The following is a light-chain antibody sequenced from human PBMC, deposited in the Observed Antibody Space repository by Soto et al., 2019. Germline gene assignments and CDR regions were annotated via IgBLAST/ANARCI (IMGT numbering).Light chain of an antibody. CDR2: DAS. J-gene: IGKJ1*01. V-gene: IGKV3-15*01. Sequence: EIVSTQSPATLSLSPGERATLSCRASETIRGLLAWYQQRPGQAPRLLIYDASTRATGIPARFSGSGSGTDFTLTISGLQSEDFAVYYCQQYNNWPQTFGQGTKVDIK. CDR1: ETIRGL. CDR3: QQYNNWPQT.